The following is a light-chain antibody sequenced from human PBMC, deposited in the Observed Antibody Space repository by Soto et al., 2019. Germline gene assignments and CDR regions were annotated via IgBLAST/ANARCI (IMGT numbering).Light chain of an antibody. Sequence: QSVLTQPPSASGTPGQRVTISCSGSSPNIGSNTVNWYQQLPGTAPKLLIYSNNQRPSGVPDRFSGSKSGTSASLAISGLQSEDEADYYCAAWDDSLNVLYVFGTGTKVTVL. CDR3: AAWDDSLNVLYV. V-gene: IGLV1-44*01. CDR2: SNN. CDR1: SPNIGSNT. J-gene: IGLJ1*01.